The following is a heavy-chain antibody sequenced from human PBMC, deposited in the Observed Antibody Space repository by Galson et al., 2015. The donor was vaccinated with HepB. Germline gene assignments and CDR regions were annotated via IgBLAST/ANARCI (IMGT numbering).Heavy chain of an antibody. J-gene: IGHJ6*02. CDR3: ARGGSSYNKYYYYYGMDV. CDR2: INPNSGGT. CDR1: GYTFTGYY. V-gene: IGHV1-2*04. Sequence: SVKVSCKASGYTFTGYYMHWVRQAPGQGLEWMGWINPNSGGTNYAQKFQGWVTMTRDTSISTAYMELSRLRSDDTAVYYCARGGSSYNKYYYYYGMDVWGQGTTVTVSS. D-gene: IGHD6-6*01.